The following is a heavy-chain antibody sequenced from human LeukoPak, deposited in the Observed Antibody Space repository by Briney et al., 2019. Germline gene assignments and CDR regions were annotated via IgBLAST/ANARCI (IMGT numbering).Heavy chain of an antibody. CDR2: IIPILGIA. J-gene: IGHJ6*02. CDR3: ARVGGGITIFGVVRSGERGYGMDV. V-gene: IGHV1-69*04. D-gene: IGHD3-3*01. CDR1: GGTFSSYA. Sequence: GSSVKVSCKASGGTFSSYAISWVRQAPGQGLEWMGRIIPILGIANYAQKFQGRVTITADKSTSTAYMELSSLRSEDTAVYYCARVGGGITIFGVVRSGERGYGMDVWGQGTTVTVSS.